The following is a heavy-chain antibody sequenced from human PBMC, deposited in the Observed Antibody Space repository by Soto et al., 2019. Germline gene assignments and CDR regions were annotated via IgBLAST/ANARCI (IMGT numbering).Heavy chain of an antibody. D-gene: IGHD2-2*02. CDR3: ARFVRSCSGTTCYTRADV. CDR1: AGPVSGDTHY. Sequence: SETLSLTCTVSAGPVSGDTHYYSLIRQPPGKPLEWIGFIYSSGSTNYNPSLKSRVTMSVDTSKNQFSLKLRSVIVADTAVYHCARFVRSCSGTTCYTRADVWGQGTTVTVSS. J-gene: IGHJ6*02. V-gene: IGHV4-61*01. CDR2: IYSSGST.